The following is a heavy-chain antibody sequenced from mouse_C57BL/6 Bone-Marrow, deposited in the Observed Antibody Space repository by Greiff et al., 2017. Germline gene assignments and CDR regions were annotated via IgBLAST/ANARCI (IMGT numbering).Heavy chain of an antibody. CDR3: AREESNYKTKYYYAMGC. J-gene: IGHJ4*01. Sequence: VQLQQPGAELVKPGASVKMSCKASGYTFTSYWITWVKQRPGQGLEWIGDINPGSGSTTYNEKFKSKATLTVDPSSSTAYMQLSSLTSEDSAVFHCAREESNYKTKYYYAMGCWGQGTSVTASA. D-gene: IGHD2-5*01. V-gene: IGHV1-55*01. CDR1: GYTFTSYW. CDR2: INPGSGST.